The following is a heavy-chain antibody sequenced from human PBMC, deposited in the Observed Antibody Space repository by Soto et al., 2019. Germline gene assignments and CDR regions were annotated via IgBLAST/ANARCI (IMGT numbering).Heavy chain of an antibody. D-gene: IGHD2-15*01. V-gene: IGHV1-58*02. CDR2: IVVGTNNT. J-gene: IGHJ4*02. CDR1: GLSFSSSA. Sequence: GASVKVSCKTSGLSFSSSAMQWVRQARGQRLEWIGWIVVGTNNTHYAQKLQERVTITRDMSTSTVYMELSSLRPEDTALYYCAADLRYCSADSCDGHWGQGTLVTVSS. CDR3: AADLRYCSADSCDGH.